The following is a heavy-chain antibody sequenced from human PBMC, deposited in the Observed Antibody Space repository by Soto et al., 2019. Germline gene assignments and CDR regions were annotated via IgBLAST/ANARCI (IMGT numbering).Heavy chain of an antibody. CDR3: ARGGPLGARREDWFDP. CDR2: IYPGDSDT. J-gene: IGHJ5*02. D-gene: IGHD1-26*01. CDR1: GNSFNNW. V-gene: IGHV5-51*01. Sequence: PGESLKISCKGLGNSFNNWIGWVRQMPGKGLEWVGIIYPGDSDTRYSPSFQGQVTISADKSISTAYLQWSSLKASDTAMYYCARGGPLGARREDWFDPWGQGTLVTVSS.